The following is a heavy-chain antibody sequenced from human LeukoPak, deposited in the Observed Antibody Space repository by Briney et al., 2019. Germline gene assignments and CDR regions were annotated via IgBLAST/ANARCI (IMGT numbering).Heavy chain of an antibody. Sequence: GGSLRLSCTASGFTFGDYAMSWFRQAPGKGLEWVGFIRSKAYGGTTEYAASVKGRFTISRDDSKSIAYLQMNSLKTEDTAVYYCTRAPREMATMTYDFDYWGQGTLVTVSS. CDR1: GFTFGDYA. J-gene: IGHJ4*02. CDR3: TRAPREMATMTYDFDY. CDR2: IRSKAYGGTT. V-gene: IGHV3-49*03. D-gene: IGHD5-24*01.